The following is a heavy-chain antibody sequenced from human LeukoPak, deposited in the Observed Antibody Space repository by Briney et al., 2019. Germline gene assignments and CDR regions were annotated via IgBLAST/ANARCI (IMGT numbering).Heavy chain of an antibody. CDR2: IYYSGST. CDR1: GGSISSYY. CDR3: ARSIVGARGYAFDI. J-gene: IGHJ3*02. D-gene: IGHD1-26*01. Sequence: SETLSLTCTVSGGSISSYYWSWIRQPPGKGLEWIGYIYYSGSTNYNPSLKSRVTISVDTSKNQFSLKLSSVTAADTAVYYCARSIVGARGYAFDIWGQGTMVTVSS. V-gene: IGHV4-59*01.